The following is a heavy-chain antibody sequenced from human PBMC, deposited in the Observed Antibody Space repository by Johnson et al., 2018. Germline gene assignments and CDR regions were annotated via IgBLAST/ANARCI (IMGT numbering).Heavy chain of an antibody. Sequence: EVQLVESGGGSVQPGGSLRLSCAASGISFSKNWMHWVRQAPGKGLVWVSQINSDGSSTNYADFVKGRFTISRDNAKNTVYLQMNSLRAEETAVYYCARDMGYSMDVWGQGTTVTVSS. V-gene: IGHV3-74*01. CDR3: ARDMGYSMDV. D-gene: IGHD2-15*01. CDR2: INSDGSST. J-gene: IGHJ6*02. CDR1: GISFSKNW.